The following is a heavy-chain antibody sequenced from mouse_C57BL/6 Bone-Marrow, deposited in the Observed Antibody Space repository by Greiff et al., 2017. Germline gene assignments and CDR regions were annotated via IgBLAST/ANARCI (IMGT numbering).Heavy chain of an antibody. J-gene: IGHJ2*01. Sequence: VQLQQSGAELVRPGASVKLSCTASGFNIKDDYMNWVKQRPEQGLEWIGWIDPENGDTESAPKFKGKATIPADKSSTTAYLQITSLTSEDTAVYYGTTRDPYGSSNYFDYWGQGTTLTVSS. CDR2: IDPENGDT. CDR1: GFNIKDDY. V-gene: IGHV14-4*01. CDR3: TTRDPYGSSNYFDY. D-gene: IGHD1-1*01.